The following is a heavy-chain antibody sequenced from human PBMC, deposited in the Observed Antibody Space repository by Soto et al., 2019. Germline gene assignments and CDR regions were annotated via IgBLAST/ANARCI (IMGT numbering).Heavy chain of an antibody. Sequence: QVQLQQWGAGLLKPSETLSLTCAVYGGSFSGYYWRWIRQPPGKGLEWIGEINHSGSTNYNPSLNSRVTISVDTAKNQFSLTLSSVTAADTAVYYCARVEYYYYYGMDVWGQGTTVTVSS. J-gene: IGHJ6*02. D-gene: IGHD2-15*01. CDR3: ARVEYYYYYGMDV. V-gene: IGHV4-34*01. CDR2: INHSGST. CDR1: GGSFSGYY.